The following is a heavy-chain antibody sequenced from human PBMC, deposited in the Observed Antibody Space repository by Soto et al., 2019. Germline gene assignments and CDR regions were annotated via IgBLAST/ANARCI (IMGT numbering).Heavy chain of an antibody. V-gene: IGHV3-48*02. CDR2: ISSSSSTI. J-gene: IGHJ6*02. CDR1: GFTFSSYS. D-gene: IGHD6-19*01. Sequence: EVQLVESGGGLVQPGGSLRLSCAASGFTFSSYSMNWVRQAPGKGLEWVSYISSSSSTIYYADSVKGRFTISRDNAKNSLYLQMNSLRDEDTAMYYCARDLPTAVAGSVYYYYGMDVWGQGTTVTVSS. CDR3: ARDLPTAVAGSVYYYYGMDV.